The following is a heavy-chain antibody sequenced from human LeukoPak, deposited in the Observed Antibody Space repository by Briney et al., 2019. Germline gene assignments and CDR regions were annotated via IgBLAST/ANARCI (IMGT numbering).Heavy chain of an antibody. J-gene: IGHJ4*02. CDR1: GFTFDDYA. Sequence: GGSLRLSCAASGFTFDDYAMHWVRQAPGKGLEWVSGISWNSGSIGYADSVKGRFTISRDNAKNSLYLQMNSLRAEDTALYYCAKDIIARGDVYNSAFDYWGQGTLVTVSS. V-gene: IGHV3-9*01. CDR3: AKDIIARGDVYNSAFDY. CDR2: ISWNSGSI. D-gene: IGHD5-24*01.